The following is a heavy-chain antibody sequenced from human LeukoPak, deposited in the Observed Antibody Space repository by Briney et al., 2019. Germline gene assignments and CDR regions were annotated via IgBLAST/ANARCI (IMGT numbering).Heavy chain of an antibody. V-gene: IGHV3-7*01. D-gene: IGHD6-13*01. CDR1: GFTFSSYW. Sequence: HTGGSLRLSCAASGFTFSSYWMSWVRQAPGKGLEWVANIKQDGSEKYYVDSVKGRFTISRDNAKNSLYLQMNSLRAEDTAVYYCARVGRTAAAPPQYYFDYWGQGTLVTVSS. CDR3: ARVGRTAAAPPQYYFDY. J-gene: IGHJ4*02. CDR2: IKQDGSEK.